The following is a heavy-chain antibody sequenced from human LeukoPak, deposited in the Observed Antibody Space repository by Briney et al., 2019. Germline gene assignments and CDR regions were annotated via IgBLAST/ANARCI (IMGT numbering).Heavy chain of an antibody. Sequence: GASVKVSCKASGGTFSSYAISWVRQAPGQGLEWMGGIIPIFGTANYAQKFQGRVTITTDESTSTAYMELSSLRSEDTAVYYCARVRADPKYYFDYWGQGTLVTVSS. J-gene: IGHJ4*02. CDR3: ARVRADPKYYFDY. CDR2: IIPIFGTA. V-gene: IGHV1-69*05. CDR1: GGTFSSYA.